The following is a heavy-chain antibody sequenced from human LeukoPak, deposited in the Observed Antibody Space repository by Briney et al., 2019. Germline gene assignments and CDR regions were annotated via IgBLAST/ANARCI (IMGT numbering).Heavy chain of an antibody. CDR3: ARDTYNSGWCSDY. Sequence: ASVKVSCMTSAYTFTSYGISWVRQAPGHGLEWMGWISTYNGNTNYAQNLQGRVIMTTDTSTSTAYMELRSLRSDDTAVYYCARDTYNSGWCSDYWGQGTLVTVSS. J-gene: IGHJ4*02. CDR1: AYTFTSYG. CDR2: ISTYNGNT. V-gene: IGHV1-18*01. D-gene: IGHD6-19*01.